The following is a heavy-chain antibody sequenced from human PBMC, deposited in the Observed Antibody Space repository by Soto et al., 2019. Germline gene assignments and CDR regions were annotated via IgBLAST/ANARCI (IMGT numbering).Heavy chain of an antibody. J-gene: IGHJ4*02. Sequence: GGSLRLSCAAAGFTFSSYAMSWVRQAPGKGLEWVAAISGNGGSTYYADSVKGRFTISRDNSKNTLYLQLNSLRTEDTAVFYCAREKTVGGIRLDNWGQGTLVTVSS. D-gene: IGHD1-26*01. CDR1: GFTFSSYA. CDR2: ISGNGGST. CDR3: AREKTVGGIRLDN. V-gene: IGHV3-23*01.